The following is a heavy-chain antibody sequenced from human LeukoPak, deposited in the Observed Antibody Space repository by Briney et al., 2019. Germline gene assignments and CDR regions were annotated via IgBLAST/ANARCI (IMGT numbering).Heavy chain of an antibody. CDR3: ARADSYGSILDY. V-gene: IGHV3-7*04. CDR1: GFTFTTYW. J-gene: IGHJ4*02. CDR2: IDQYGRAK. D-gene: IGHD5-18*01. Sequence: GGSLRLSCAASGFTFTTYWMNWVRQAPGKGLEWVASIDQYGRAKYYVDSVRGRFTFSRDNTKDSLHLQMNSLRAEDTAVYYCARADSYGSILDYWGQGTRVIDSS.